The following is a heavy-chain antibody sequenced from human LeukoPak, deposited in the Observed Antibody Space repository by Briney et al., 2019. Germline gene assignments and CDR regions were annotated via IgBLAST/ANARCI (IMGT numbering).Heavy chain of an antibody. Sequence: SETLSLTCAVSGASMNTHYWSWIRQPPGKGLEWIGYMLDTVTTKDNPSLKSRFTLSADTSKNQFSLRLASVTAADTAVYYCATIKRGNIFGYFDFWGQGIPVTVSS. CDR3: ATIKRGNIFGYFDF. D-gene: IGHD5-18*01. J-gene: IGHJ4*02. CDR2: MLDTVTT. V-gene: IGHV4-59*11. CDR1: GASMNTHY.